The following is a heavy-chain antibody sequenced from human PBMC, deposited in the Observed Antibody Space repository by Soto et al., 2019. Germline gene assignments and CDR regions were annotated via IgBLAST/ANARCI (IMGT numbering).Heavy chain of an antibody. J-gene: IGHJ4*02. Sequence: GGSLRVSCAAAGFTFSDYYMSWIRQAPGKGLEWISYISSSSSYTNYADSVKGRFTISRDNAKNSLYLQMNSLRAEDTAVYYCARDPYSGSSYSDYWGQGTLVTVSS. CDR1: GFTFSDYY. D-gene: IGHD1-26*01. CDR3: ARDPYSGSSYSDY. V-gene: IGHV3-11*05. CDR2: ISSSSSYT.